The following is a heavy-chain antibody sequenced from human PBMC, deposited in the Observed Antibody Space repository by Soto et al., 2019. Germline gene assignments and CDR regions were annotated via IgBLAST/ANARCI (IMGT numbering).Heavy chain of an antibody. Sequence: PGGFLRLSCAASGFTFDDYAMHWVRQAPGKGVEWVSLISWDGGSTYYADSVKGRFTISRDNSKNSLYLQMNSLRAEDTALYYCAKDKDEGYYYDSSGYSGGMDVWGQGTTVTGS. CDR2: ISWDGGST. D-gene: IGHD3-22*01. CDR3: AKDKDEGYYYDSSGYSGGMDV. J-gene: IGHJ6*02. V-gene: IGHV3-43D*04. CDR1: GFTFDDYA.